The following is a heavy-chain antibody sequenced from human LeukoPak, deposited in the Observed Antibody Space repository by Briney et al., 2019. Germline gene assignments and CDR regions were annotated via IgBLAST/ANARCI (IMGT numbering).Heavy chain of an antibody. J-gene: IGHJ5*02. CDR1: GGSISSYY. Sequence: SETLSLTCTVSGGSISSYYWSWIRQPPGKGLEWIGYIYYSGSTNYNPSLKSRVTISVDTSKNQFSLKLSSVTAADTAVYYCARSWEPITMVRGVIRWFDPWGQGTLVTVSS. CDR3: ARSWEPITMVRGVIRWFDP. V-gene: IGHV4-59*01. D-gene: IGHD3-10*01. CDR2: IYYSGST.